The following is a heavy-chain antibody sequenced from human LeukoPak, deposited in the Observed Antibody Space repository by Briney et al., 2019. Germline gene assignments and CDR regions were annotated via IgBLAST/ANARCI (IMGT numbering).Heavy chain of an antibody. D-gene: IGHD6-19*01. CDR2: INAGNGNT. J-gene: IGHJ5*02. Sequence: GASVKVSCKASGYTFTSYAMHWVRQAPGQRLEWMGWINAGNGNTKYSQKFQGRVTITRDTSASTAYMELSSLRSEDTAVYYCARELRIAVAPFDPWGQGTLVTVSS. CDR3: ARELRIAVAPFDP. CDR1: GYTFTSYA. V-gene: IGHV1-3*01.